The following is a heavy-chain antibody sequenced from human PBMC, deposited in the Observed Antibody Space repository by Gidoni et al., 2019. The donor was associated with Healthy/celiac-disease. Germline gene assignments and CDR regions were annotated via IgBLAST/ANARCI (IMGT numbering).Heavy chain of an antibody. V-gene: IGHV3-21*01. CDR2: ISSSSSYI. CDR3: ASHVVPAAIGVAFDI. CDR1: GFTFSSYS. Sequence: EVQLVESGGGLVKPGGSLRLSCAASGFTFSSYSMNWVRQAPGKGLEWCSSISSSSSYIYYADSVKGRFTISRDNAKNSLYLQMNSLRAEDTAVYYCASHVVPAAIGVAFDIWGQGTMVTVSS. J-gene: IGHJ3*02. D-gene: IGHD2-2*01.